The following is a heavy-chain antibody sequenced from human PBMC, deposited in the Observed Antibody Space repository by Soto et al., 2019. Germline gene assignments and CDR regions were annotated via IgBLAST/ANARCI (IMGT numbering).Heavy chain of an antibody. Sequence: SETLSLTCTVSGGSISSGGYYWSWIRQHPGKGLEWIGSIYYSGSTYYNPSLKSRVTISVDTSKNQFSLKLSSVTAADTAVYYCARHHIAAAGYNWFDPWGQGTLVTVSS. CDR1: GGSISSGGYY. V-gene: IGHV4-39*01. D-gene: IGHD6-13*01. CDR2: IYYSGST. CDR3: ARHHIAAAGYNWFDP. J-gene: IGHJ5*02.